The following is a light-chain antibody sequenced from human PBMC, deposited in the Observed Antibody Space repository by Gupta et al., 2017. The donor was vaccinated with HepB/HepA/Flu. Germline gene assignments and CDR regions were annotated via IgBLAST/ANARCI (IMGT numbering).Light chain of an antibody. CDR1: QSSSYDSNSKNY. Sequence: DIVMTQSPDSLAVSLGERATINCKSSQSSSYDSNSKNYLTWYQQKPGQPPKVLIYWASTRESGVPDRFIGSGSGTDFALTIISVQAEDLAVYYCQQHYSIPLTFGGGTRVEIK. V-gene: IGKV4-1*01. CDR3: QQHYSIPLT. CDR2: WAS. J-gene: IGKJ4*01.